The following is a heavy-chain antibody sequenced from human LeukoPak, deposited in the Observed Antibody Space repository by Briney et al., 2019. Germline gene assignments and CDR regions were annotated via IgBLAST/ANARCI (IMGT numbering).Heavy chain of an antibody. CDR2: INPNSGGT. CDR1: GYTFTDYY. Sequence: ASVKVSCKASGYTFTDYYIHRVRQAPGQGLEWMGWINPNSGGTNYAQKFQGRVTMTRDTSISTAYMELSRLRSDDTAVYYCARAKAYCGGDCYSSEYFQHWGQGTLVTVSS. CDR3: ARAKAYCGGDCYSSEYFQH. V-gene: IGHV1-2*02. J-gene: IGHJ1*01. D-gene: IGHD2-21*02.